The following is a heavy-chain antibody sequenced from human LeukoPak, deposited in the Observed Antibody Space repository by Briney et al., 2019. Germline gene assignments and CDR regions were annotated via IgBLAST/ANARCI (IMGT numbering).Heavy chain of an antibody. CDR2: ISYDGSNK. CDR1: GFTFSSYG. CDR3: AKDHSSSWYDY. Sequence: GGSLRLSCAASGFTFSSYGMHWVRQAPGKGLEWVAVISYDGSNKYYADSVKGRFTISRDNSKNTLYLQMNSLGAEDTAVYYCAKDHSSSWYDYWGQGTLVTVSS. V-gene: IGHV3-30*18. J-gene: IGHJ4*02. D-gene: IGHD6-13*01.